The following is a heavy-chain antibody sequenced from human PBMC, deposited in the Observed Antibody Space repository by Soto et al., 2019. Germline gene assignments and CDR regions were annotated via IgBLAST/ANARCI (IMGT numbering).Heavy chain of an antibody. CDR3: AAGEASSRNLAPYYLDF. V-gene: IGHV4-59*01. Sequence: PSESPSLTCTACGGTMRNYFGAWIRQHPGKGLEWMGYIHYSGTTSFFPSYNPSLRSRVTISEDTSKNQFSLKLLSVTTADTAVYFCAAGEASSRNLAPYYLDFWGQGTLVTVSS. J-gene: IGHJ4*02. D-gene: IGHD6-13*01. CDR1: GGTMRNYF. CDR2: IHYSGTT.